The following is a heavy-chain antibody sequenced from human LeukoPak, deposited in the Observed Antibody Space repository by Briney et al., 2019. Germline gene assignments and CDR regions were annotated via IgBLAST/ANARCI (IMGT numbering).Heavy chain of an antibody. V-gene: IGHV3-15*01. CDR2: IKSKTDGGTT. CDR3: TTGVQYGDEDY. J-gene: IGHJ4*02. D-gene: IGHD4-17*01. Sequence: GGSLRLSCAASGLTFSNAWMSWVRQAPGKGLEWVGRIKSKTDGGTTDYAAPVKGRFTISRDDSKNTLYLQMNSLKTEDTAVYYCTTGVQYGDEDYWGQGTLVTVSS. CDR1: GLTFSNAW.